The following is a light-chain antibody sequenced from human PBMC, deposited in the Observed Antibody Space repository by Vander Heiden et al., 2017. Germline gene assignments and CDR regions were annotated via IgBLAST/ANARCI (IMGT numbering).Light chain of an antibody. V-gene: IGKV1-39*01. CDR1: QSIDTY. CDR3: QWSDDYLRT. J-gene: IGKJ1*01. Sequence: DIQMTQSPSSLSASVGDRVTITCRASQSIDTYLNWYQQKPGKAPKLLIYAASNLQSGVTSTFSGSGSGTAFTLTITVLQPEDFATSYCQWSDDYLRTFGPGTKVEIK. CDR2: AAS.